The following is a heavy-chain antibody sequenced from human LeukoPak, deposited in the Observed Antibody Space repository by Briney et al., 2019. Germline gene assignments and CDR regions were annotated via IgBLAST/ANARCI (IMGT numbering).Heavy chain of an antibody. CDR1: GFTFSSYS. J-gene: IGHJ6*02. Sequence: PGGSLRLSCAASGFTFSSYSMNWVRQAPGKGLERVSYISSSSSTIYYADSVKGRFTISRDNAKNSLYLQMNSLRAEDTAVYYCARDRLADYYYYGMDVWGQGTTVTVSS. CDR2: ISSSSSTI. CDR3: ARDRLADYYYYGMDV. D-gene: IGHD6-6*01. V-gene: IGHV3-48*01.